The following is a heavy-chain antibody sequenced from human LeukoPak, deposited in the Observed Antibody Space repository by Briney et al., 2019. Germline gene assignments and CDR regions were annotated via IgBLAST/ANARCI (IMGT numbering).Heavy chain of an antibody. CDR1: GYTITVYY. D-gene: IGHD3-22*01. CDR3: ARVHYYDSSGYYYFDY. Sequence: ASVTVSCKASGYTITVYYMHWVRQAPGQGLEWMGWINPNSGGTNYAQKFQGRVTMTRDTSISTAYMELSRLRSDDTAVYYCARVHYYDSSGYYYFDYWGQGTLVTVSS. V-gene: IGHV1-2*02. CDR2: INPNSGGT. J-gene: IGHJ4*02.